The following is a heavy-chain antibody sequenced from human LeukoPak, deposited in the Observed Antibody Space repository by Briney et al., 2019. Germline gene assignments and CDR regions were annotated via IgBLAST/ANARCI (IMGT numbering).Heavy chain of an antibody. Sequence: PGGSLRLSCAASGLTFSSYGMHWVRQAPGKGLEWVAVISYDGSNKYYADSVKGRFTISRDNSKNTLYLQMNSLSAEDTAVYYCATDQYSSGWSFDYWGQGTLVTVSS. CDR1: GLTFSSYG. J-gene: IGHJ4*02. CDR3: ATDQYSSGWSFDY. CDR2: ISYDGSNK. D-gene: IGHD6-19*01. V-gene: IGHV3-30*03.